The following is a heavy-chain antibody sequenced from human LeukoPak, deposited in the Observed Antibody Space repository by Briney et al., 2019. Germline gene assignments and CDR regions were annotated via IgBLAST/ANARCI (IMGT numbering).Heavy chain of an antibody. V-gene: IGHV1-46*01. CDR1: GYTFTSYY. CDR3: ARAANFYYYYGMDV. D-gene: IGHD4/OR15-4a*01. CDR2: INPSSGAT. J-gene: IGHJ6*02. Sequence: ASVKVSCKTSGYTFTSYYIHWVRQAPGQGLEWMGIINPSSGATNYAQKFQGRVTMTRDTSTSTVYMELSSQRSEDTAVYYCARAANFYYYYGMDVWGQGTTVTVSS.